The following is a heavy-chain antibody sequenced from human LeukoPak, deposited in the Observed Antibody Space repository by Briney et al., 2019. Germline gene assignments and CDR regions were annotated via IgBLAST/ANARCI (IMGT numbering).Heavy chain of an antibody. CDR1: GYTFIGYY. CDR2: INPKSGGT. D-gene: IGHD4-17*01. V-gene: IGHV1-2*02. J-gene: IGHJ3*02. CDR3: ARGRPVTNDAFDI. Sequence: EASVKVSCKASGYTFIGYYMHWVRQAPGQGLEWMGWINPKSGGTDYAQKFQGRVTITRNTSISTAYMELSSLRSEDTAVYYCARGRPVTNDAFDIWGQGKMVTVSS.